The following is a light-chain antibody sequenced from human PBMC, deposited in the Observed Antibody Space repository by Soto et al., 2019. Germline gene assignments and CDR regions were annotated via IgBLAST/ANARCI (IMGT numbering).Light chain of an antibody. Sequence: QSALTQPGSVSGSPGQSITISCTGTSSDVGGYNYVSWYQQYPGKAPKVMIYEVTNRPSGVSNRFSGSKSGNTASLTISGLQAEDEADYYCISYTSSNTLIFGGGTKVTVL. CDR2: EVT. CDR1: SSDVGGYNY. J-gene: IGLJ2*01. V-gene: IGLV2-14*01. CDR3: ISYTSSNTLI.